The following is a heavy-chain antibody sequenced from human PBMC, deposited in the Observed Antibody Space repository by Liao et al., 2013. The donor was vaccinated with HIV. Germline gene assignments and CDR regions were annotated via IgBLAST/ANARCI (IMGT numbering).Heavy chain of an antibody. Sequence: QVQLQQWGAGLLKPSETLSLTCDVYGGSLSAYYWSWIRQPAGKGLEWIGRIYTSGSTNYNPSLKSRVTISVDTSKNQFSLKLSSVTAADTAVYYCARDRGYCSGGSCYSWFDPWGQGTLVTVSS. D-gene: IGHD2-15*01. CDR1: GGSLSAYY. CDR3: ARDRGYCSGGSCYSWFDP. J-gene: IGHJ5*02. V-gene: IGHV4-59*10. CDR2: IYTSGST.